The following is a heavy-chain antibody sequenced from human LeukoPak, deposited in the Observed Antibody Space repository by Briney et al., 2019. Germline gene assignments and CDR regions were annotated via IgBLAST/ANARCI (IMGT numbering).Heavy chain of an antibody. V-gene: IGHV4-39*01. J-gene: IGHJ4*02. D-gene: IGHD3-3*01. CDR3: ARSGRVFGVVIIHKLDY. CDR2: IYYSGST. CDR1: GGSITSSSYY. Sequence: SETLSLTCTVSGGSITSSSYYWGWIRQPPGKGLEWIGSIYYSGSTYYNPSLKSRVTISVDTSKNQFSLKLSSVTAADTAVYYCARSGRVFGVVIIHKLDYWGQGTLVTVSS.